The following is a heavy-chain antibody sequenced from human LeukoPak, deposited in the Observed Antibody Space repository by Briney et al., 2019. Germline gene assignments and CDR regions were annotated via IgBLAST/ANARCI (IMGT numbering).Heavy chain of an antibody. CDR3: ARGPYDSNGFPGPSYL. Sequence: RAGGSLRLSCADSGFTFNNYIMHWVRQAPGKGLESVAAIVSDGRQKYYGDSMKGRVTISRDNSRSTLYLQMKNLRVDDTAVYYCARGPYDSNGFPGPSYLWGQGTLVIVSS. CDR2: IVSDGRQK. V-gene: IGHV3-30*01. CDR1: GFTFNNYI. D-gene: IGHD3-22*01. J-gene: IGHJ5*02.